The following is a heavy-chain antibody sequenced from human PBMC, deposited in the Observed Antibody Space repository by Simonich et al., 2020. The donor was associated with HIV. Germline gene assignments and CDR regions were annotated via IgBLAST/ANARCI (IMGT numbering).Heavy chain of an antibody. D-gene: IGHD5-12*01. CDR3: ARHSGYADAFDI. Sequence: QVQLQQWGAGLLKPSETLSLTCAVYGGSSSGYYWSWIRQPPGKGLEWIGDIDDRGSHNTSPALKSRVTISLDTSKNQFSLKLSSVTAADTAVYYCARHSGYADAFDIWGQGTMITVSS. CDR1: GGSSSGYY. J-gene: IGHJ3*02. V-gene: IGHV4-34*01. CDR2: IDDRGSH.